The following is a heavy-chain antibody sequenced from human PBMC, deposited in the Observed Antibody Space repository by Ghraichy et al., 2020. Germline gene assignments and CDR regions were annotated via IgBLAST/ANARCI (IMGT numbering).Heavy chain of an antibody. J-gene: IGHJ4*02. D-gene: IGHD3-22*01. CDR2: ITCNGGST. V-gene: IGHV3-43*01. CDR1: GFTFDDYT. CDR3: AAEYYYDSCGSFHY. Sequence: GGSLRLSCAASGFTFDDYTMHWVRQAPGKGLEWVSLITCNGGSTYYGDSVKGRFTASRDNSKNSLYLQMNSLRTEDTALYYCAAEYYYDSCGSFHYWVQGTLVTVSS.